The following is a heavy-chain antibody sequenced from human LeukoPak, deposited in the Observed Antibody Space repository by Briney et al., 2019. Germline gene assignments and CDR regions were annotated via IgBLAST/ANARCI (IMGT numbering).Heavy chain of an antibody. V-gene: IGHV3-23*01. J-gene: IGHJ4*02. CDR1: GFTFSSSA. D-gene: IGHD3-22*01. CDR2: ISSSGGST. CDR3: AKGRRYYDSSGFDS. Sequence: GXXLRLSCAASGFTFSSSAMTWVRQAPGKGLGWVSLISSSGGSTYYADSVKGRFTIYRDNSKNTLYMQMKGLRVEDTAVYYCAKGRRYYDSSGFDSWGQGTLVTVSS.